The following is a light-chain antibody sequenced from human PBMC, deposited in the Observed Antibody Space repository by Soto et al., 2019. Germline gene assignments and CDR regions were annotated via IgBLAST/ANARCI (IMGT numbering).Light chain of an antibody. J-gene: IGKJ4*01. CDR1: QSVGRNY. CDR2: TAS. CDR3: QQYAASPLT. V-gene: IGKV3-20*01. Sequence: ENVLTQSPGTLSLSPGERATLSCRASQSVGRNYIAWFQQKPGQAPRLLMHTASVRATGITDRFSGSGSGTDFTLTISRLEPEDFAVFYCQQYAASPLTFGRGTKVEI.